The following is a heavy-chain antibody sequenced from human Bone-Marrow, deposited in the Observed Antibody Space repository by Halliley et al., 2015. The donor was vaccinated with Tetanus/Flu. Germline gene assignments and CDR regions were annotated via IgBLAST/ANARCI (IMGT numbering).Heavy chain of an antibody. CDR2: ISYDGSQE. Sequence: SGKGLEWVAVISYDGSQEYYADSVKGRFTISRDSSKNTLYLQMNSLRPEDTAVYNCAGGDYMDVWGQGTTVTVSS. CDR3: AGGDYMDV. D-gene: IGHD4-17*01. V-gene: IGHV3-30*04. J-gene: IGHJ6*02.